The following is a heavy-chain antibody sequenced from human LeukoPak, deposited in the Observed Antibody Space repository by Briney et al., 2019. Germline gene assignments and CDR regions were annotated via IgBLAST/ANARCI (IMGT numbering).Heavy chain of an antibody. J-gene: IGHJ6*03. CDR1: GYTFTGYY. CDR3: ARDGSTSLYYRDV. V-gene: IGHV1-2*06. D-gene: IGHD2-2*01. CDR2: VNAKSGGT. Sequence: ASVKVSCKASGYTFTGYYMHWVLQAPGQGLEGMGRVNAKSGGTNYAQKFHGRVTMPRDTSISTAYMELSRLRCDDTAVYCCARDGSTSLYYRDVWGKRTTVTVS.